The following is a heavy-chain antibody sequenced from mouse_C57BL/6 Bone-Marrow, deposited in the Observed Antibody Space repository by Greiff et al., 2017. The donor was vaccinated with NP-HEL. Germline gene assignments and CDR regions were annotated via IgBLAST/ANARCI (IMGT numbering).Heavy chain of an antibody. Sequence: QVQLQQSGAELVKPGASVKLSCKASGYTFTSYWMHWVKQRPGQGLEWIGMIHPNSGSTNYNEKFKSKATLTVDKSSSTAYMQLSSLTSEDSAVYYCARSRDGGYLYAMDYWGQGTSVTVSS. D-gene: IGHD2-2*01. CDR1: GYTFTSYW. CDR3: ARSRDGGYLYAMDY. V-gene: IGHV1-64*01. J-gene: IGHJ4*01. CDR2: IHPNSGST.